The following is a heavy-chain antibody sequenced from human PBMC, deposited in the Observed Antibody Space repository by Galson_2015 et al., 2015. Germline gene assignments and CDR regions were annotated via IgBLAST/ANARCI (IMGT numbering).Heavy chain of an antibody. V-gene: IGHV1-46*01. CDR2: IYPSGGST. CDR1: GYTFTSYY. D-gene: IGHD6-13*01. J-gene: IGHJ4*02. Sequence: SVKVSCKASGYTFTSYYMHWVRQAPGPGLEWMGIIYPSGGSTTYAQKFQGRVTMTRDTSTSTVYMELRSLRFEDTAVYYCARDRRRLPGITAAGTSDYWGQGTLVTVSS. CDR3: ARDRRRLPGITAAGTSDY.